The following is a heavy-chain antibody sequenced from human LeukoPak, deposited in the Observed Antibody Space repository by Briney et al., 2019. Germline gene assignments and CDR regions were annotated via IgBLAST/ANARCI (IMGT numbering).Heavy chain of an antibody. CDR1: GVSINSGDYY. CDR3: GRRLGGNGGLDY. Sequence: SQTLSLTCTVSGVSINSGDYYWSLIRQPPEKGLEWIGYLSYHGRTFYNPSLNSRVTISVGTSKNHFSLKLTSVTAAGTAVYHCGRRLGGNGGLDYWGQGNLVTVSS. J-gene: IGHJ4*02. D-gene: IGHD4-23*01. V-gene: IGHV4-30-4*08. CDR2: LSYHGRT.